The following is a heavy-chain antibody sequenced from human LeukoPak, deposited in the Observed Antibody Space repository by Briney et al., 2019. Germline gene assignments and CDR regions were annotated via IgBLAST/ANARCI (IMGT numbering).Heavy chain of an antibody. D-gene: IGHD4/OR15-4a*01. J-gene: IGHJ4*02. V-gene: IGHV3-48*03. CDR1: GFTFSNYE. CDR2: ISGNGNTI. CDR3: ARRAGAYSHPYDY. Sequence: PGGSLRLSCAASGFTFSNYEMNWVRQAPGKGLEWLSYISGNGNTIYYADSVKGRFTISRDNAKNSLYLQMNSLRAEDTAVYYCARRAGAYSHPYDYWGQGTLVTVSS.